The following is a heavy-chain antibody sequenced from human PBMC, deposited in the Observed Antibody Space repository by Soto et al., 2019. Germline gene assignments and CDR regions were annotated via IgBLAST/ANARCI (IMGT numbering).Heavy chain of an antibody. CDR2: IIPTLGTP. CDR1: GGIFSNFA. J-gene: IGHJ4*02. CDR3: ARVGLGAYDY. D-gene: IGHD6-19*01. Sequence: QVQLVQSGAEVKTPGSSVKVSCKASGGIFSNFAFNWMRQAPGQGLEWMGGIIPTLGTPHYAQKFLGRVTLTADESTRTVYMEMSSLTGEDTAVYYCARVGLGAYDYWGQGTLVLVSS. V-gene: IGHV1-69*01.